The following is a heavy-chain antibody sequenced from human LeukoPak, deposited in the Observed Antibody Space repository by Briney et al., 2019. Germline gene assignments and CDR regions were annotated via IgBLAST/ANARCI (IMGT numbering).Heavy chain of an antibody. J-gene: IGHJ4*02. CDR1: SGSIRSYY. D-gene: IGHD1-26*01. CDR3: GRQGYTASYYFFDY. Sequence: SETLSLTCTVSSGSIRSYYWGWVRQPPGKGLEWIGRINTTGTTQYNPSLKSRVTMSVDTSTNQFSLNLRSMTAADTAVYYCGRQGYTASYYFFDYWSQGTLVAVS. V-gene: IGHV4-4*07. CDR2: INTTGTT.